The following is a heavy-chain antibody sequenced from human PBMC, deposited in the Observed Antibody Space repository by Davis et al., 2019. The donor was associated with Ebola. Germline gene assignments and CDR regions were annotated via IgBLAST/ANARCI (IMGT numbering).Heavy chain of an antibody. CDR1: GGSISSYY. CDR2: IYYSGST. V-gene: IGHV4-59*12. J-gene: IGHJ5*02. CDR3: ARGRAKVDP. Sequence: GSLRLSCTVSGGSISSYYWSWIRQPPGKGLEWIGYIYYSGSTNYNPPLKSRVTISVDTSKNQFSLKLISVTAADTAVYYCARGRAKVDPWGQGTLVTVSS.